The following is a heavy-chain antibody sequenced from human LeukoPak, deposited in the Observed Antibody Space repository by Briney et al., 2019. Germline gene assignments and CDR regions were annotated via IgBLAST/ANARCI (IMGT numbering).Heavy chain of an antibody. J-gene: IGHJ4*02. CDR2: IYYSGSS. D-gene: IGHD4-17*01. V-gene: IGHV4-30-4*01. CDR1: GGSISSGDYY. CDR3: ARQIYGDLYYFDY. Sequence: PSETLSLTCTVSGGSISSGDYYWSWIRQPPGKGLEWIGYIYYSGSSYYIPSLKSRVTMSVDTSKNQFSLRLSSATAADTAVYYCARQIYGDLYYFDYWGQGTLVTVSS.